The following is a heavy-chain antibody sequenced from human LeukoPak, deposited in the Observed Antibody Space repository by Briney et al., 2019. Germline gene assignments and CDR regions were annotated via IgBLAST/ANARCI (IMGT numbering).Heavy chain of an antibody. J-gene: IGHJ6*03. V-gene: IGHV4-59*08. D-gene: IGHD4-17*01. CDR1: GGSISSYY. Sequence: SETLSLTCTVSGGSISSYYWSWIRQPPGKGLEWIGYIYYSGSTNYNPSLKSRVTISVDTSKNQFSLKLSSVTAADTAVYYCARLMTTVTTSDYYYMDVWGKGSTVTVSS. CDR3: ARLMTTVTTSDYYYMDV. CDR2: IYYSGST.